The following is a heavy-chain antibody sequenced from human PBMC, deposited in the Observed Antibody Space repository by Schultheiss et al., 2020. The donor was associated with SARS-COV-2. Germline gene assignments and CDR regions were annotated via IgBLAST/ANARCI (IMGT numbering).Heavy chain of an antibody. V-gene: IGHV3-23*01. CDR1: GFTFSSYA. Sequence: GGSLRLSCAASGFTFSSYAMSWVRQAPGKGLEWVSAISGSGGSTYYADSVKGRFTISRDNAKNSLYLQMNSLRAEDTAVYYCARGSSGWYVLYYFDYWGQGTLVTVSS. D-gene: IGHD6-19*01. CDR2: ISGSGGST. J-gene: IGHJ4*02. CDR3: ARGSSGWYVLYYFDY.